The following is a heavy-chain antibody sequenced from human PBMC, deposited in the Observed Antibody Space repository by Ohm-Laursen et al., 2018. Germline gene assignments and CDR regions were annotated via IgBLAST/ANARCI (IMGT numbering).Heavy chain of an antibody. CDR2: IYHSGST. Sequence: SQTLSLTCAVSGASFSRYYWSWIRQPPGKGLEWIGYIYHSGSTNYNPPLKSRVIISVDTSKNQFSLKLTSVTAADTAVYYCARDLIAYCPTTSCDNFGMDVWGQGTTVTVSS. CDR1: GASFSRYY. V-gene: IGHV4-59*01. D-gene: IGHD2-2*01. CDR3: ARDLIAYCPTTSCDNFGMDV. J-gene: IGHJ6*02.